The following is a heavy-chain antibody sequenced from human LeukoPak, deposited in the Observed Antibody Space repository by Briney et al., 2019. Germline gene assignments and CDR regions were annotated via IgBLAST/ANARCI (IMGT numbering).Heavy chain of an antibody. CDR1: GYTFTGYY. CDR3: ARSEYYYYYYYMDV. Sequence: ASVKVSCKASGYTFTGYYMHWVRQAPGQGLEWMGWINPNSGGTNYAQKFQGRVTMTRDTSISTAYMELSRLRSDDTAVYYCARSEYYYYYYYMDVWGKGTTVTVSS. J-gene: IGHJ6*03. V-gene: IGHV1-2*02. CDR2: INPNSGGT.